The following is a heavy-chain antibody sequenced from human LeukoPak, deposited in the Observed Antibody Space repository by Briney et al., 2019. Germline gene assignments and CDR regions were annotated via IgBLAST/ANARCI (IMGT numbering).Heavy chain of an antibody. Sequence: GGSLRLSCAASGFTFSSYSMNWVRQAPGKGLEWVSYISSSSSTIYYADSVKGRFTISRDNAKNSLYLQMNGLRAEDTAVYYCARDNGRPFDIWGQGTMVTVSS. CDR2: ISSSSSTI. J-gene: IGHJ3*02. V-gene: IGHV3-48*04. CDR1: GFTFSSYS. D-gene: IGHD2-8*01. CDR3: ARDNGRPFDI.